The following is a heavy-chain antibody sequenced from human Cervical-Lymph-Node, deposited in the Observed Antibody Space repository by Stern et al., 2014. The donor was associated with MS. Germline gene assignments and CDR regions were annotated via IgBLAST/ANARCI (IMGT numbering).Heavy chain of an antibody. CDR1: GFTFSSYA. Sequence: EVQLVESGGGLVHPGGSLRLSCAVSGFTFSSYAVGWVRQAPGKGLEWVSGIRGSGGSTYYADSVKGRFTISRDNSKNTLYLQMNSLRAEDTAVYYCAKATSVAAAGTWFDYWGQGTLVTVSS. CDR2: IRGSGGST. D-gene: IGHD6-13*01. V-gene: IGHV3-23*04. CDR3: AKATSVAAAGTWFDY. J-gene: IGHJ4*02.